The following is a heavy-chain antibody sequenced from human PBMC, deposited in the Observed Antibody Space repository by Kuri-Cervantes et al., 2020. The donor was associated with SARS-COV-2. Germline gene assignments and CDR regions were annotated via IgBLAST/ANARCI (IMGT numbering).Heavy chain of an antibody. CDR1: GYTFTGYY. D-gene: IGHD3/OR15-3a*01. CDR3: AGDAMIITLFGLENWVDA. CDR2: INPNSGGT. J-gene: IGHJ5*02. Sequence: ASVKVSCKASGYTFTGYYMHWVRQAPGQGLEWMGWINPNSGGTNYAQKVQGRVTITADESTNTAYMEMSSLRSEDTAIYYCAGDAMIITLFGLENWVDAWGQGTLVTVSS. V-gene: IGHV1-2*02.